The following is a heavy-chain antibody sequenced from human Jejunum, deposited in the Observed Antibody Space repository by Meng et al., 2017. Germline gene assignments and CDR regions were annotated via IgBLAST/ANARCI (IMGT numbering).Heavy chain of an antibody. Sequence: QVQLQESGPGLVKPSQTLSLTCVVSGGSMSSSYYSWGWIRQPPGKGLEWIGYIFNSGSTHFNPSLKSRVTISMDSSKNQFSLNLTSVTAGDTAVYYCARGAGDRFDFWGRGTLVTVSS. CDR1: GGSMSSSYYS. CDR2: IFNSGST. J-gene: IGHJ4*02. V-gene: IGHV4-30-2*01. D-gene: IGHD4-17*01. CDR3: ARGAGDRFDF.